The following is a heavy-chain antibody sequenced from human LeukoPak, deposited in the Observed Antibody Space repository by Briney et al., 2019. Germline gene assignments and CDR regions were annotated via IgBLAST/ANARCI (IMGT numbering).Heavy chain of an antibody. D-gene: IGHD4-17*01. J-gene: IGHJ4*02. CDR1: GYTFTSYD. Sequence: ASVRVSCKASGYTFTSYDINWVRQAAGQGLEWMGWMNPNSGNTGYAQKFQGRVTITSNTSISTAYMELSSLRSEDTAVYYCARSGTYGDYDYWGQGTLVTVSS. CDR2: MNPNSGNT. CDR3: ARSGTYGDYDY. V-gene: IGHV1-8*03.